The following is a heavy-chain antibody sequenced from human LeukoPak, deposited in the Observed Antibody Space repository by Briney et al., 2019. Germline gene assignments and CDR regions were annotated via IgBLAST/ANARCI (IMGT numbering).Heavy chain of an antibody. CDR3: ASVEYSSGWYGWFDP. CDR2: INHSGST. J-gene: IGHJ5*02. V-gene: IGHV4-34*01. D-gene: IGHD6-19*01. Sequence: PSETLSLTCAVYGGSFSGYYWSLIRQPPGKGLEWIGEINHSGSTNYNPSLKSRVTISVDTSKNQFSLKLSSVTAADTAVYYCASVEYSSGWYGWFDPWGQGTLVTVSS. CDR1: GGSFSGYY.